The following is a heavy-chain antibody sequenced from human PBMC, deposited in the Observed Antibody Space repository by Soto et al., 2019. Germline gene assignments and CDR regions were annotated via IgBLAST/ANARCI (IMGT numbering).Heavy chain of an antibody. D-gene: IGHD2-15*01. Sequence: GGSLRLSCVASGFTFRAYGMSWVRQGPGQGLEWVASITSSNTDIYYTRSVEGRFTISRDDAKNSLHLQMNTLRAEDTAVYYCVRDLLEGYGHARQPDYWGQGTLVTVSS. CDR2: ITSSNTDI. J-gene: IGHJ4*02. V-gene: IGHV3-21*06. CDR3: VRDLLEGYGHARQPDY. CDR1: GFTFRAYG.